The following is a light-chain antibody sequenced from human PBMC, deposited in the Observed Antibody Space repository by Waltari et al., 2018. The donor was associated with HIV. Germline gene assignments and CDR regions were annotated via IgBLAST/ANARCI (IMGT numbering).Light chain of an antibody. Sequence: DIQMTQSPPTQSASVGDRVTITCRASQSISTWLAWFQQKPGEAPKMLIYKASTLDTGVPSRFSGSGSGTEFTLTISSLLPDDFATYYCQQYDNYTHTFGQGTKLE. J-gene: IGKJ2*01. V-gene: IGKV1-5*03. CDR3: QQYDNYTHT. CDR2: KAS. CDR1: QSISTW.